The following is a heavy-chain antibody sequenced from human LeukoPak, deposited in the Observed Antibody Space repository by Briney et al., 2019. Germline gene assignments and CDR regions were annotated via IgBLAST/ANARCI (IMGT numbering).Heavy chain of an antibody. J-gene: IGHJ3*02. CDR2: IYTSGST. V-gene: IGHV4-61*02. Sequence: SETLSLTCTVSGGSISSGGYYWSWIRQPAGKGLEWIGRIYTSGSTNYNPSLKSRVTMSVDTSKNQFSLKLSSVTAADTAVYYCARNWIEQLGDAFDIWGQGTMVTVSS. CDR3: ARNWIEQLGDAFDI. CDR1: GGSISSGGYY. D-gene: IGHD1-1*01.